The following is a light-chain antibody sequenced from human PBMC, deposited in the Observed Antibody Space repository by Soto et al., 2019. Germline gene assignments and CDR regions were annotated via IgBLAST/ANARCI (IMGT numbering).Light chain of an antibody. J-gene: IGKJ5*01. Sequence: MSQYPSTLSGSVGDRVTITCRASQSVSSNLAWYQQKPGQAPRLLIYGASTRATGIPARFSGSGSGTEFTLTISSLQSEEFAVYYCQQYNNWAGTFGQGTRLEIK. V-gene: IGKV3-15*01. CDR2: GAS. CDR3: QQYNNWAGT. CDR1: QSVSSN.